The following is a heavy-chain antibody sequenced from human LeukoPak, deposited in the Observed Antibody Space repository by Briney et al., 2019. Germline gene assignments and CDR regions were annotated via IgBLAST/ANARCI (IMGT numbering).Heavy chain of an antibody. D-gene: IGHD2-15*01. CDR1: GFTVSSNY. J-gene: IGHJ6*03. CDR3: ARRYCSGGSCYAGRGDMDV. V-gene: IGHV3-53*01. Sequence: GGSLRLSCAASGFTVSSNYMSWVRQAPGKGLEWVSVIYSGGSTYYADSVKGRFTISRDNSKNTLYLQMNSLRAEDTAVYYCARRYCSGGSCYAGRGDMDVWGKGTTVTVSS. CDR2: IYSGGST.